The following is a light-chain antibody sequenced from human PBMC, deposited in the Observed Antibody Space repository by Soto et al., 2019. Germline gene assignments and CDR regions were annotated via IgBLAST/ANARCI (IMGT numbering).Light chain of an antibody. J-gene: IGLJ2*01. Sequence: QSALTQPPSASGSPGQSVTISCTGTSSDVGDYNYVSWYQHHPGKAPKLMIYEXXXXXXXXXXXXXXSKSGNTASLTVSGXXXXXXXXXXCSSYAGSNNFVVFGGGTKLTVL. V-gene: IGLV2-8*01. CDR1: SSDVGDYNY. CDR3: SSYAGSNNFVV. CDR2: EXX.